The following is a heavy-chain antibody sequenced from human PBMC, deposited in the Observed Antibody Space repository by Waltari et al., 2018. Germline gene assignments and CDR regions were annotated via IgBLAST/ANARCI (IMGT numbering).Heavy chain of an antibody. J-gene: IGHJ3*02. CDR3: ARDYSGPGDFDI. D-gene: IGHD5-12*01. CDR1: GFTFSSYS. V-gene: IGHV3-48*01. CDR2: ISSSSSTI. Sequence: EVQLVESGGGLVQPGGSLRLSCAASGFTFSSYSMNWVRQAPGQGLEWVSYISSSSSTIYDADSVKGRFTISRDNAKNSLYLQMNSLGAEDTAVYYGARDYSGPGDFDIWGQGTMVTVSS.